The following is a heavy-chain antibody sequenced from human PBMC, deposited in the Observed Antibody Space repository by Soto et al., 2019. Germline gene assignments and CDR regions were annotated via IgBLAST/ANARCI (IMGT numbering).Heavy chain of an antibody. J-gene: IGHJ4*02. CDR2: ISSSSSYI. V-gene: IGHV3-21*01. CDR1: GFTFSSYS. CDR3: AKDQYCSGGSCYHAADY. Sequence: PGGSLRLSCAASGFTFSSYSMNWVRQAPGKGLEWVSSISSSSSYIYYADSVKGRFTISRDNAKNSLYLQMNSLRAEDTAVYYCAKDQYCSGGSCYHAADYWGQGTLVTVSS. D-gene: IGHD2-15*01.